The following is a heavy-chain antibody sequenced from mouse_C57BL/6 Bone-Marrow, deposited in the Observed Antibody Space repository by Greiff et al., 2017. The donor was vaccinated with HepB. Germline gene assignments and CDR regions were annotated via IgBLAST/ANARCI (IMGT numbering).Heavy chain of an antibody. CDR3: TRGGYYGSPDY. CDR1: GFTFSSYA. Sequence: EVQGVESGEGLVKPGGSLKLSCAASGFTFSSYAMSWVRQTPEKRLEWVAYISSGGDYIYYADTVKGRFTISRDNARNTLYLQMSSLKSEDTAMYYCTRGGYYGSPDYWGQGTTLTVSS. D-gene: IGHD1-1*01. J-gene: IGHJ2*01. V-gene: IGHV5-9-1*02. CDR2: ISSGGDYI.